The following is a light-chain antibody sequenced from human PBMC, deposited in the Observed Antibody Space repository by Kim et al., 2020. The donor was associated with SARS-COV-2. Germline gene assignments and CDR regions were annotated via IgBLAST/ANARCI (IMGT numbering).Light chain of an antibody. J-gene: IGLJ2*01. CDR1: NSNIGRNY. V-gene: IGLV1-47*01. Sequence: GQTVSIYCSGRNSNIGRNYVYWYQQFPGTAPKLLIYRNDKRPSGVPDRFSGSESGTSASLAISGLRSEDEADYYCVAWDDSLNGGVFGGGTQLTVL. CDR2: RND. CDR3: VAWDDSLNGGV.